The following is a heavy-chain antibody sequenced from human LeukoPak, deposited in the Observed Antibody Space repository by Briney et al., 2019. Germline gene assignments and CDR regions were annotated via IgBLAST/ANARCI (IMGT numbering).Heavy chain of an antibody. D-gene: IGHD3-10*01. V-gene: IGHV3-11*01. CDR3: ARVNRPGSSTRKTYYYGSGSYQSVGVDP. CDR1: GFTFSGYY. Sequence: GSLRLSCAASGFTFSGYYMSWIRQAPGKGLEWVSYISSSGSTIYYADSVKGRFTISRDNAKNSLYLQMNSLRAEDTAVYYCARVNRPGSSTRKTYYYGSGSYQSVGVDPWGQGTLVTVSS. CDR2: ISSSGSTI. J-gene: IGHJ5*02.